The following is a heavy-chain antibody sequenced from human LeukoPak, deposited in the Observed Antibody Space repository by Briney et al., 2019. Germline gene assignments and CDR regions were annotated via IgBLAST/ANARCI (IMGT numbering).Heavy chain of an antibody. D-gene: IGHD3-3*01. J-gene: IGHJ4*02. CDR3: AKVIYDFWSGYYHY. V-gene: IGHV3-30*02. Sequence: GGSLRLSCAASGFTFSSYGMHWVRQAPGKGLEWVAFIRYDGSNKYYANSVKGRFTISRDNSKNTLYLQMNSLRAEDTAVYYCAKVIYDFWSGYYHYWGQGTLVTVSS. CDR2: IRYDGSNK. CDR1: GFTFSSYG.